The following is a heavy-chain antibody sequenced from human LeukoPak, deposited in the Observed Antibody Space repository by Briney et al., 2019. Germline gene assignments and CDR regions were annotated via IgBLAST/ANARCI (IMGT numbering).Heavy chain of an antibody. CDR2: IKSDGST. J-gene: IGHJ1*01. D-gene: IGHD3-22*01. CDR1: GFTFSSYW. CDR3: ARAPSEIGGYYPEYFRH. V-gene: IGHV3-74*01. Sequence: GGSLRLSCAASGFTFSSYWMHWVRQAPGKGPVWVSRIKSDGSTNYADSVKGRFTISRDNAKSTVSLQMNSLRAEDTGVYYCARAPSEIGGYYPEYFRHWGQGTLVTVSS.